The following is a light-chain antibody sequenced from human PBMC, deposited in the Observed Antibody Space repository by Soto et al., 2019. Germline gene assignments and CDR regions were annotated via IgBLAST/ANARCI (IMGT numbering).Light chain of an antibody. CDR2: AAF. V-gene: IGKV1-12*01. CDR1: QDIDSW. Sequence: DIQMTQSPSSVSASVGDRVTITCRASQDIDSWLAWYQQKPGKAPKLLIYAAFSLQSGVPSRFSGSGSGTEFTFTISSLQPEDFATYRCQQGSSFPWTFGQGTKVEIK. J-gene: IGKJ1*01. CDR3: QQGSSFPWT.